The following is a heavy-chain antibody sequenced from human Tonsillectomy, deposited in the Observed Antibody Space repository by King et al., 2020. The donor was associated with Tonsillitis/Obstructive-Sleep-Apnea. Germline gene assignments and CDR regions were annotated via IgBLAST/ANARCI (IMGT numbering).Heavy chain of an antibody. CDR3: ARGREDIVVVPAAIQAAVDY. D-gene: IGHD2-2*02. CDR1: GGSFSGYS. J-gene: IGHJ4*02. CDR2: IKHSGST. Sequence: VQLQQWGAGLLKPSETLSLTCAVYGGSFSGYSWSCIRQPPGKGLEWIGEIKHSGSTNYNPSLRSRVTISVDTSKNQFSLKRSSVTAADTAVYYCARGREDIVVVPAAIQAAVDYWGQGTLVTVSS. V-gene: IGHV4-34*01.